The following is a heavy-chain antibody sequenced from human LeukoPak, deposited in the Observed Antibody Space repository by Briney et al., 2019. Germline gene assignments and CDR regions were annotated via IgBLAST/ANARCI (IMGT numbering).Heavy chain of an antibody. CDR2: IDSSGSTI. CDR3: ARTKEMATISYFDS. CDR1: GFTFSSEW. Sequence: GGSLRLSCAASGFTFSSEWMHWVRQAPGKGLEWVSYIDSSGSTIHYADSVKGRFTISRDNAKNSLYLQMNSLRAEDTAVYYCARTKEMATISYFDSWGQGTLVTVSS. J-gene: IGHJ4*02. V-gene: IGHV3-48*04. D-gene: IGHD5-24*01.